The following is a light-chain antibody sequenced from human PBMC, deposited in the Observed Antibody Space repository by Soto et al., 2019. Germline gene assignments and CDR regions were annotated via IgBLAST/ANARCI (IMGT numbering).Light chain of an antibody. Sequence: DIQMTQSPSPLSASVGDRVTITCRASQSISSWLAWYQQKPGKAPKLLIYDASSLESGVPSRFSGSGSGTECTLTISSLQPDDVATYYCQQYNSYSWTFDQGTKVDIK. J-gene: IGKJ1*01. V-gene: IGKV1-5*01. CDR2: DAS. CDR1: QSISSW. CDR3: QQYNSYSWT.